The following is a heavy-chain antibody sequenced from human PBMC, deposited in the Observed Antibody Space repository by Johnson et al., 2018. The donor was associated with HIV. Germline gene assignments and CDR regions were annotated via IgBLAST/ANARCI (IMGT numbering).Heavy chain of an antibody. V-gene: IGHV3-11*01. CDR1: GFTFSDYY. CDR2: IRTSGSTI. J-gene: IGHJ3*02. CDR3: AKVGDSPDAFDI. D-gene: IGHD3-16*01. Sequence: QMQLVESGGGLVKPGGSLRLSCIASGFTFSDYYMSWIRQAPGKGLEWVSYIRTSGSTIYSADSVQGRFTISRDTSKNTLYLQMNSLGAEDTAVYYCAKVGDSPDAFDIWGQGTMVTVSP.